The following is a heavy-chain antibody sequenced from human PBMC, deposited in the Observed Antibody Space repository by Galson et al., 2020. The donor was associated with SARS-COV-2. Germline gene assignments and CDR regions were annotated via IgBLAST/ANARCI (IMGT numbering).Heavy chain of an antibody. D-gene: IGHD3-10*02. Sequence: GGSLRLSCAASGFTFSSYGMHWVRQAPGKGLEWVAVIWYDGSNKYYADSVKGRFTISRDNSKNTLYLQMNSLRAEDTAVYYCAGEFTMLYGMDVWGQGTTVTVSS. J-gene: IGHJ6*02. CDR3: AGEFTMLYGMDV. V-gene: IGHV3-33*01. CDR2: IWYDGSNK. CDR1: GFTFSSYG.